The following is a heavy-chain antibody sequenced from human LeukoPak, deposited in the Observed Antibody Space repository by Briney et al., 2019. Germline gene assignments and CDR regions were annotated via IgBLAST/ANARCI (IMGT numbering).Heavy chain of an antibody. CDR1: GYTFTSYG. CDR2: ISAYNGNT. CDR3: AAYGDYGVDAFDI. Sequence: ASVKVSCKASGYTFTSYGIRWVRPAPGQGLEWMGWISAYNGNTNYAQKLQGRVTMTEDTSTDTAYMELSSLRSEDTAVYYCAAYGDYGVDAFDIWGQGTMVTVSS. D-gene: IGHD4-17*01. J-gene: IGHJ3*02. V-gene: IGHV1-18*01.